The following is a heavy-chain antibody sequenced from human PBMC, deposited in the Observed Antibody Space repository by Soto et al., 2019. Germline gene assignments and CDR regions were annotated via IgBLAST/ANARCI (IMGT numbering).Heavy chain of an antibody. V-gene: IGHV4-34*01. CDR2: INHSGST. D-gene: IGHD6-13*01. CDR1: GGSFSGYY. J-gene: IGHJ6*02. Sequence: SETLSLTCAVYGGSFSGYYWSWIRQPPGKGLEWIGEINHSGSTNYNPSLKSRVTISVDTSKNQFSLKLSSVTAADTAVYYCARVGQQLVRHYYYGMDVWGQGTRVTVSS. CDR3: ARVGQQLVRHYYYGMDV.